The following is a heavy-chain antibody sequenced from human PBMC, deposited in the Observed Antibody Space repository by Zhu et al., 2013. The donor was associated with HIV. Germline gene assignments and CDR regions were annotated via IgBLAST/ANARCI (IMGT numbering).Heavy chain of an antibody. D-gene: IGHD6-19*01. Sequence: QVQLVQSGAEVKKPGSSVKVSCKASGGTFSSYAISWVRQAPGQGLEWMGGIIPIFGTANYAQKFQGRVTITADESTSTAYMELSSLRSEDTAVYYCARGPXKYVESSGWYLDWGQGNPGHRLL. CDR3: ARGPXKYVESSGWYLD. V-gene: IGHV1-69*01. CDR1: GGTFSSYA. J-gene: IGHJ4*02. CDR2: IIPIFGTA.